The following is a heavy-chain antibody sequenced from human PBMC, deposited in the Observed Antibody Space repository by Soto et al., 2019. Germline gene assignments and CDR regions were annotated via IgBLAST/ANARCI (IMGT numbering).Heavy chain of an antibody. CDR1: GFTFSSYA. D-gene: IGHD3-22*01. CDR3: AKAPPIVLLGPHDS. V-gene: IGHV3-30*18. CDR2: MSYDGSNK. Sequence: CAASGFTFSSYAMHWVRQAPGKGLEWVAVMSYDGSNKYYADSVKGRFTISRDNSKNTLYLQMNSLRAEDTAVYYCAKAPPIVLLGPHDSWGQGTLVTVSS. J-gene: IGHJ4*02.